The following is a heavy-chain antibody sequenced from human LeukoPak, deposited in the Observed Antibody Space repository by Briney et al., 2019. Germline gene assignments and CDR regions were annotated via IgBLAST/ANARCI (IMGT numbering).Heavy chain of an antibody. CDR1: GFTFSSYS. J-gene: IGHJ4*02. CDR2: ISSSSSYI. Sequence: GGSLRLSCAASGFTFSSYSMNWVRQAPGKGLEWVSSISSSSSYIYYADSVKGRFTISRDNAKNSLYLQMNSLRAEDTAVYYCAKDRRHEESSGFDYWGQGTLVTVSS. D-gene: IGHD3-10*01. CDR3: AKDRRHEESSGFDY. V-gene: IGHV3-21*04.